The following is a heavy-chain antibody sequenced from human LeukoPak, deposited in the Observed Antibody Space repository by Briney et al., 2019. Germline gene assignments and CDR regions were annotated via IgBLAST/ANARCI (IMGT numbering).Heavy chain of an antibody. CDR1: GFTFSDYY. Sequence: PGGSLRLSRAASGFTFSDYYMSWIRQAPGKGLEWVSYISSSGSTTYYADSVKGRFTISRDNAKNSLYLQMNSLRAEDTAVYYCARDRGHYYDSSGLRCAFDIWGQGTMVTVSS. V-gene: IGHV3-11*04. D-gene: IGHD3-22*01. CDR2: ISSSGSTT. J-gene: IGHJ3*02. CDR3: ARDRGHYYDSSGLRCAFDI.